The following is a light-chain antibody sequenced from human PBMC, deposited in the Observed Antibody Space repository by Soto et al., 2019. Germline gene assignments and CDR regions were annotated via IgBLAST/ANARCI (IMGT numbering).Light chain of an antibody. CDR2: AVG. V-gene: IGLV2-11*01. CDR3: SSYAGNYIYV. J-gene: IGLJ1*01. Sequence: QSVLTQPRSVSGSPGQSVTISCTGTSSDIGTYNHVAWYQQHPGKAPKLMIFAVGKRPSGVPDRFSGSKSGNTASLTISGLQAEDEADYYCSSYAGNYIYVFATGTKVTVL. CDR1: SSDIGTYNH.